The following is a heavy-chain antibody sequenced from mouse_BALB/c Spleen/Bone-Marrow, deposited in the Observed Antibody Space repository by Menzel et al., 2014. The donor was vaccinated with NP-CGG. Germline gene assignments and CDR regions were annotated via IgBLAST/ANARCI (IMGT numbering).Heavy chain of an antibody. CDR1: GYVFXSYW. CDR2: IYPGDGDT. CDR3: ARKYGDY. J-gene: IGHJ2*01. Sequence: QVQLKDSGAELVRPGSSVKISCKASGYVFXSYWMNWVKQRPGQGLEWIGQIYPGDGDTNYNGKFKGKATLTADKSSSTAYMQLSSLTSEDSAVYFCARKYGDYWGQGTTLTVSS. V-gene: IGHV1-80*01. D-gene: IGHD2-10*02.